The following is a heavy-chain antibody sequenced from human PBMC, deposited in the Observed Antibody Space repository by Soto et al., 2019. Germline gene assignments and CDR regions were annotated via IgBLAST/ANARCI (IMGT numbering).Heavy chain of an antibody. J-gene: IGHJ5*02. CDR2: IYYSGST. Sequence: SETLSLTCTVSGDSVSRSRYYWGWIRQSPGKGLEWIGSIYYSGSTYYNPSLKSRISLSIDTSKNQFSLKVNSMTAADTAVYYCATEGGIVDANWFGPWGQGVLVTVSS. D-gene: IGHD1-26*01. V-gene: IGHV4-39*02. CDR3: ATEGGIVDANWFGP. CDR1: GDSVSRSRYY.